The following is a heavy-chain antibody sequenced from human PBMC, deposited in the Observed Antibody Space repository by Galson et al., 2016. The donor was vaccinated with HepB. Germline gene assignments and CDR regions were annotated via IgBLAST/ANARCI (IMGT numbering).Heavy chain of an antibody. V-gene: IGHV3-23*01. D-gene: IGHD6-6*01. CDR1: GFIFSNYA. CDR2: ISGSGAGT. CDR3: AKTPPGSSIQYFDY. J-gene: IGHJ4*02. Sequence: ASGFIFSNYAMSWVRQAPGKGLGWVSAISGSGAGTNYADSVRGRFTISRDNSKNTLYLQMNSLTAEDTAVYYCAKTPPGSSIQYFDYWGQGTLVTVSS.